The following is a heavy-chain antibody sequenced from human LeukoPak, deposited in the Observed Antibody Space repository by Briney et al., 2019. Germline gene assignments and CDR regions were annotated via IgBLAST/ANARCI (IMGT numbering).Heavy chain of an antibody. CDR2: IWYDGSNK. V-gene: IGHV3-33*08. CDR3: ARDRSVDYFDY. Sequence: PGGSLRLSCAASGFTFSSYAMSWFRQAPGKGLEWVAVIWYDGSNKYYADSVKGRSTISKGNSKNTLYLQMNSLRAEDTAVYYCARDRSVDYFDYWGQGTLVTVSS. CDR1: GFTFSSYA. J-gene: IGHJ4*02.